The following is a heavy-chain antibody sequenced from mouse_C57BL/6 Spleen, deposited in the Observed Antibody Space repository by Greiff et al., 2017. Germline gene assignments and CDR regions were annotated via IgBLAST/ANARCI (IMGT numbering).Heavy chain of an antibody. D-gene: IGHD1-1*01. CDR1: GFSLTSYG. CDR2: IWSGGST. CDR3: AKHGSSYKAMDY. V-gene: IGHV2-4*01. J-gene: IGHJ4*01. Sequence: QVQLKESGPGLVQPSQSLSITCTVSGFSLTSYGVHWVRQPPGKGLEWLGVIWSGGSTDYNAAFISRLSISKDNSKSQVFFKMNSLQADDTAIYYCAKHGSSYKAMDYWGQGTSVTVSS.